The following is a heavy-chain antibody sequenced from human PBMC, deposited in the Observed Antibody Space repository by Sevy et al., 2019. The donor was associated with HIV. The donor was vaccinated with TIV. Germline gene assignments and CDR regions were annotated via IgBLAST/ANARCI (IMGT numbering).Heavy chain of an antibody. D-gene: IGHD3-9*01. CDR3: ARKYYDIVTGYYRFDP. V-gene: IGHV5-51*01. J-gene: IGHJ5*02. CDR2: IYPGDSDT. CDR1: GYSFTSYW. Sequence: GGSLRLSCKGSGYSFTSYWIGWVRQMPGKGLEWMGIIYPGDSDTRYSPSFQGQVTISADKSISTAYLQWSSLKASDTAMYYCARKYYDIVTGYYRFDPWGQGTLVTVSS.